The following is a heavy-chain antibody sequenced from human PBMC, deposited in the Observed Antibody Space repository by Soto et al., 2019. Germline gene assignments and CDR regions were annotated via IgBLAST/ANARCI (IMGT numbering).Heavy chain of an antibody. CDR2: IITIFGTQ. Sequence: ASVKVSCKASGGTFSSYAISWVRQAPGQGLEWMGGIITIFGTQKYPQQFPRTLTTTADASTRTDYIELSSMRSQDTAVHYRVIEVAGTGLFVDYWGQGTLVTVSS. V-gene: IGHV1-69*13. D-gene: IGHD6-19*01. CDR1: GGTFSSYA. J-gene: IGHJ4*02. CDR3: VIEVAGTGLFVDY.